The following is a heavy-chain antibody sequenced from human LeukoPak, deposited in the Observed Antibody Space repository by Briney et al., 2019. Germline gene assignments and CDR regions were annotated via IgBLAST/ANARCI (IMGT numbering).Heavy chain of an antibody. CDR1: GGSFSGYY. D-gene: IGHD2-2*01. CDR3: ARGVPGQPVRPAAEYFQH. Sequence: SETLSLTCAVYGGSFSGYYWSWIRQPPRKGLEWIGEINHSGSTNYNPSLKSRVTISVDTSKNQFSLKLSSVTAADTAVYYCARGVPGQPVRPAAEYFQHWGQGTLVTVSS. V-gene: IGHV4-34*01. CDR2: INHSGST. J-gene: IGHJ1*01.